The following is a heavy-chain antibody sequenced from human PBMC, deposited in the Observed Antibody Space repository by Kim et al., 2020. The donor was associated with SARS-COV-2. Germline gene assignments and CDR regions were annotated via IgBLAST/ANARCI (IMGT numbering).Heavy chain of an antibody. CDR2: IRASGET. Sequence: GGSLRLSCEASGITFSSYTMSWVRQTPGKGLEWVSSIRASGETFYADSVKGRFTISRDNSKNTLYLQMNSLRAEDTALYYCAKVPTYNHVSDGSPLDYWG. V-gene: IGHV3-23*01. CDR3: AKVPTYNHVSDGSPLDY. D-gene: IGHD3-10*01. CDR1: GITFSSYT. J-gene: IGHJ4*01.